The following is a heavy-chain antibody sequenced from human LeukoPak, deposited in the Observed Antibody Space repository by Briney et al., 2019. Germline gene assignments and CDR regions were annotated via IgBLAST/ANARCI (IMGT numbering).Heavy chain of an antibody. CDR1: GFTFSSYG. Sequence: GGSLRLSCAASGFTFSSYGMHWVRQAPGKGLEWVAFIRYDGSNKYYADSVKGRFTISRDNSKNTLYLQMNSLRAEDTAAYYCANSLYYYGSGSYYEGGDFDYWGQGTLVTVSS. D-gene: IGHD3-10*01. V-gene: IGHV3-30*02. CDR3: ANSLYYYGSGSYYEGGDFDY. J-gene: IGHJ4*02. CDR2: IRYDGSNK.